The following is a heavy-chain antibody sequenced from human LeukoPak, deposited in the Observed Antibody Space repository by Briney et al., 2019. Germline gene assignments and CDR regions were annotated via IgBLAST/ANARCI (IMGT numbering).Heavy chain of an antibody. J-gene: IGHJ4*02. CDR1: GFTFSTHG. CDR2: IRGNGITT. Sequence: GGSLRLSCSASGFTFSTHGMNWVRQAPGRGLEWVSGIRGNGITTYYADSVKGRFTISRENSKNTVYLQMNSLRAEDTAIYYCAKDDRWLQYNDWGQGTLVTVSS. D-gene: IGHD5-24*01. V-gene: IGHV3-23*01. CDR3: AKDDRWLQYND.